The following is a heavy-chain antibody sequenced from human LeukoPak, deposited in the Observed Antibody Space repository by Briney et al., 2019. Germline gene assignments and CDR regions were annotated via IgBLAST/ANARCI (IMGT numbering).Heavy chain of an antibody. CDR3: AKVVLAAAMN. D-gene: IGHD6-13*01. CDR2: ISGSAGST. CDR1: GFTFSSYA. Sequence: GASLRLSCAASGFTFSSYAMGWVRQAPGKGLEWVSAISGSAGSTYYADSLWGRFTISRDNSKNTLFLQMNSLRADDTAIYYCAKVVLAAAMNWGQGTLVTVSS. V-gene: IGHV3-23*01. J-gene: IGHJ4*02.